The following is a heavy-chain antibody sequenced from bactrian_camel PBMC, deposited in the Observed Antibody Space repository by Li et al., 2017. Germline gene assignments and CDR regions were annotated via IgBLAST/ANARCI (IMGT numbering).Heavy chain of an antibody. J-gene: IGHJ4*01. D-gene: IGHD6*01. CDR2: IYIAFRPDDQRT. CDR3: AAVNGGNWYCPGFRQSGYNY. CDR1: GYTYSSIC. Sequence: HVQLVESGGGSVQPGGSLRLSCAASGYTYSSICMAWFRQAPGKGREAVTTIYIAFRPDDQRTYYADPVKGRFTISPGNATNTVSLQMDSLKPEDTAMYYCAAVNGGNWYCPGFRQSGYNYWGQGTQVTVS. V-gene: IGHV3S1*01.